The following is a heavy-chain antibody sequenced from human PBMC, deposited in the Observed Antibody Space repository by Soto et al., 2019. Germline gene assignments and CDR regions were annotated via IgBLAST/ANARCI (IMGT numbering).Heavy chain of an antibody. V-gene: IGHV3-7*04. CDR1: GFNFNAYC. J-gene: IGHJ4*02. D-gene: IGHD6-19*01. CDR3: ARAGSSGSVDY. Sequence: ARSLRLSCAASGFNFNAYCMSWLRQTPGKGLEWVALITQDGGENYYVDSVKGRFSISRDNVKNSVYLQMNSLRVEDTAVYYCARAGSSGSVDYLGQGTLVTVTS. CDR2: ITQDGGEN.